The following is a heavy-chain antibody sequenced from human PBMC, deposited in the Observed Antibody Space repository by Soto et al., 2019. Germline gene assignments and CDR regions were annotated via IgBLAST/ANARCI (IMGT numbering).Heavy chain of an antibody. CDR3: ARDYDFWSGYYTGICDY. D-gene: IGHD3-3*01. Sequence: EVQLVESGGGLVQPGESLRLSCAASGFTFSGFSMNWVRQAPGKGLEWVSYIGTSGSTIYYADSVKGRFTISRDNAKTSLYLRMNSLRDEDTAVYYCARDYDFWSGYYTGICDYWGQGTLVTVSS. J-gene: IGHJ4*02. V-gene: IGHV3-48*02. CDR1: GFTFSGFS. CDR2: IGTSGSTI.